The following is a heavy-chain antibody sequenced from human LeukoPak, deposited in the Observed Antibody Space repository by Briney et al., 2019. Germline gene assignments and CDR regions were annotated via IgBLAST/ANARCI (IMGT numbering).Heavy chain of an antibody. CDR2: IKQDGSEK. D-gene: IGHD6-13*01. CDR3: ARLVIAAAGMADY. V-gene: IGHV3-7*01. Sequence: QPGGSLRLSCAASGFTFSSYWMSWVRQAPGKGLEWVANIKQDGSEKYYVDSVKGRFTISRDNAKNSLYLQMNSLRAEDTAVYYCARLVIAAAGMADYWGQGTLVTVSS. J-gene: IGHJ4*02. CDR1: GFTFSSYW.